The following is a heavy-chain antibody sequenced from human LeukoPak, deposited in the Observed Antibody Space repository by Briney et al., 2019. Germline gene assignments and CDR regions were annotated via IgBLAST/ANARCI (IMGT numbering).Heavy chain of an antibody. J-gene: IGHJ4*02. CDR2: ISSSSSYI. Sequence: KPGGSLRLSCAASGFTFSSYSMNWVRQAPGRGLEWVSSISSSSSYIYYADSVKGRFTISRDNAKNSLYLQMNSLRAEDTAVYYCARDGGDSSSWYGDYWGQGTLVTVSS. CDR1: GFTFSSYS. V-gene: IGHV3-21*01. CDR3: ARDGGDSSSWYGDY. D-gene: IGHD6-13*01.